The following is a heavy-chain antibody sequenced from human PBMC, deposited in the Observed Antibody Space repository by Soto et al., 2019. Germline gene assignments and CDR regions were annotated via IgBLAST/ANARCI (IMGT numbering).Heavy chain of an antibody. CDR2: INAGNGNT. CDR3: ARVGGYFDWFDLAPLGY. J-gene: IGHJ4*02. V-gene: IGHV1-3*01. CDR1: GYTFTSYA. Sequence: QVQLVQSGAEVKKPGASVKVSCKASGYTFTSYAMHWVRQAPGQRLEWMGWINAGNGNTKYSQKFQGRVTITRDTSASTAYMEVSSLRSEDTAVYYCARVGGYFDWFDLAPLGYWGQGTLVTVSS. D-gene: IGHD3-9*01.